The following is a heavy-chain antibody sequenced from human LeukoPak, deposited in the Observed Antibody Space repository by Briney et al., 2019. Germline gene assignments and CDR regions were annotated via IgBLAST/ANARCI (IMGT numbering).Heavy chain of an antibody. CDR3: ARARYYYGSGSYYVHAFDI. CDR2: INHSGSS. CDR1: GGSFSGYY. Sequence: SATLSVTCVVYGGSFSGYYWSWIRQPPGKGLEWIGEINHSGSSNYNPSLKSRVTISVDTSKNQFSLKLSSVTAADTAVYYCARARYYYGSGSYYVHAFDIWGQGTMVTVSS. J-gene: IGHJ3*02. D-gene: IGHD3-10*01. V-gene: IGHV4-34*01.